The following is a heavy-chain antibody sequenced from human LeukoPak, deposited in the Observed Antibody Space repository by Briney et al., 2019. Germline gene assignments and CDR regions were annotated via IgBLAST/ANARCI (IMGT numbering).Heavy chain of an antibody. Sequence: GGSLRLSCEASGYSFSTYWMHWVRQAPGEGLMWVSRISSDGTSRTYADSVEGRFTIFRDNAKNTVYLQMNSLRAEDTAVYYCVKDRGVVLVAYNWFDPWGQGTLVTVSS. J-gene: IGHJ5*02. CDR1: GYSFSTYW. D-gene: IGHD2-15*01. V-gene: IGHV3-74*03. CDR2: ISSDGTSR. CDR3: VKDRGVVLVAYNWFDP.